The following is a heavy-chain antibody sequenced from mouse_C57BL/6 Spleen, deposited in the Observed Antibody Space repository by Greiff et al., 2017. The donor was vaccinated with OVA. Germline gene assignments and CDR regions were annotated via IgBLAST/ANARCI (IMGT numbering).Heavy chain of an antibody. J-gene: IGHJ4*01. CDR2: IHPNSGST. CDR3: ARRGPDYYAMDY. V-gene: IGHV1-64*01. CDR1: GYTFTSYW. Sequence: VQLQQPGAELVKPGASVKLSCKASGYTFTSYWMHWVKQRPGQGLEWIGMIHPNSGSTNYNEKFKSKATLTVDKSSSTAYMQLSSLTSEDSAVYYCARRGPDYYAMDYWGQGTSVTVSS.